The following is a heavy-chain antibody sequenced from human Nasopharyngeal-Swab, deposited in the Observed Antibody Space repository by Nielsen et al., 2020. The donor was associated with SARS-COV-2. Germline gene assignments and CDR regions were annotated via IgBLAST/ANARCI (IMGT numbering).Heavy chain of an antibody. CDR1: GYTFTSYG. Sequence: ASVKVSCKASGYTFTSYGISWVRQAPGQGLEWMGWISAYNGNTNYAQKLQGRVTMTTDTSTSTAYMELRSLRSDDTAVYYCARARIAGQEYYCDYWDQGTLVTVSS. V-gene: IGHV1-18*01. CDR2: ISAYNGNT. D-gene: IGHD6-13*01. CDR3: ARARIAGQEYYCDY. J-gene: IGHJ4*02.